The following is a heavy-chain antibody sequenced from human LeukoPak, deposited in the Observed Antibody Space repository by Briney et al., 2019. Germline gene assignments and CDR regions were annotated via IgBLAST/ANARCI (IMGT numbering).Heavy chain of an antibody. CDR2: MNPNSGNT. Sequence: VASVKVSCKASGYTFTSYDINWVRQATGQGLEWMGWMNPNSGNTGYAQKFQGRVTMTRNTSISTAYMELSSLRSEDTAVYYCARRTTVTTSFDYWGQGTLVTVSS. D-gene: IGHD4-17*01. J-gene: IGHJ4*02. V-gene: IGHV1-8*01. CDR3: ARRTTVTTSFDY. CDR1: GYTFTSYD.